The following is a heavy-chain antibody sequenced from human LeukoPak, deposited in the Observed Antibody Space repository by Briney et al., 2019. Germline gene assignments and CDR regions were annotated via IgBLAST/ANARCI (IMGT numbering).Heavy chain of an antibody. Sequence: PGGSLRLSCAASGLSFSDHWMTWVRHPPGKGLEWVATIKQDGSVKYYLDSVKGRFTISRDNAKNSLYLQMNSLRAEDTAVYYCATSYGTTLWEYFDYWGQGTLVTVSS. CDR2: IKQDGSVK. J-gene: IGHJ4*02. V-gene: IGHV3-7*03. CDR3: ATSYGTTLWEYFDY. D-gene: IGHD2/OR15-2a*01. CDR1: GLSFSDHW.